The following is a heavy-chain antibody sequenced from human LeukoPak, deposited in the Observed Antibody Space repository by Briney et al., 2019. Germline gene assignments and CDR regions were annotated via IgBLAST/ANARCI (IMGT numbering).Heavy chain of an antibody. CDR2: ISSSGSPI. D-gene: IGHD6-19*01. CDR1: GFTFGSYE. V-gene: IGHV3-48*03. CDR3: VLRGAVAAADF. Sequence: GGSLRLSCAASGFTFGSYEMNWVRQAPGKGLEWVSYISSSGSPIYYADSVEGRFTISRDNAKNSLYLQMNSLRAEDTAVYYCVLRGAVAAADFWGQGTLVTVSS. J-gene: IGHJ4*02.